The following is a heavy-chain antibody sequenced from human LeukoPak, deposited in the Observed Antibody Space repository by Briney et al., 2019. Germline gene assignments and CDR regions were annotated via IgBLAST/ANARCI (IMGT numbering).Heavy chain of an antibody. Sequence: PSETLSLTCTVSGGSISSYYWSWIRQPPGKGLEWIGYIYYSGSTNYNPSLKSRVTISVDTSKNQFSLKLSSVTAADTAVYYCARLVGATDSGAFDIWGQGTMVTVSS. CDR1: GGSISSYY. V-gene: IGHV4-59*01. J-gene: IGHJ3*02. CDR2: IYYSGST. CDR3: ARLVGATDSGAFDI. D-gene: IGHD1-26*01.